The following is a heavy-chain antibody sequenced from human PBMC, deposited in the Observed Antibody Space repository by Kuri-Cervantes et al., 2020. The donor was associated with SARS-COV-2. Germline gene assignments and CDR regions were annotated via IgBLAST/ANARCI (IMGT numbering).Heavy chain of an antibody. D-gene: IGHD5-18*01. CDR2: IYYSGST. Sequence: ESLKISCTVSGGSISSSSYYWGWIRQPPGKGLEWIGSIYYSGSTYYNPSLKSRVTISVDTSMNQFTLKLSSVTAADTAVYYCARVVGDTAMGYGMDVWGQGTTVTVSS. J-gene: IGHJ6*02. V-gene: IGHV4-39*01. CDR3: ARVVGDTAMGYGMDV. CDR1: GGSISSSSYY.